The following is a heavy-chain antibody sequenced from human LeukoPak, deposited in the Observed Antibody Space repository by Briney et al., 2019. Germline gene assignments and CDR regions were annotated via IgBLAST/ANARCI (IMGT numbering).Heavy chain of an antibody. J-gene: IGHJ4*02. CDR3: ARTPCSSTSCSLYY. Sequence: ASVTVSCKASGYTFTGYYMHWVRQPPGQGLGWMGGINPNSGGTNYAQKFQGRVTMTRDTSISTAYMELSRLRSDDTAVYYCARTPCSSTSCSLYYWGQGTLVTVSS. D-gene: IGHD2-2*01. CDR2: INPNSGGT. V-gene: IGHV1-2*02. CDR1: GYTFTGYY.